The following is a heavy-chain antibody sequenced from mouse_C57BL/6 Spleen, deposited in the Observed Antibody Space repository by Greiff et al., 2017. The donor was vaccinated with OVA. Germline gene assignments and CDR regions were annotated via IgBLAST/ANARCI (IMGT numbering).Heavy chain of an antibody. D-gene: IGHD2-4*01. CDR1: GYTFTSYW. V-gene: IGHV1-69*01. CDR2: IDPSDSYT. J-gene: IGHJ4*01. CDR3: ARLRRGAYAMDY. Sequence: QVQLQQPGAELVMPGASVKLSCKASGYTFTSYWMHWVKQRPGQGLEWIGEIDPSDSYTNYNQKFKGKSSLTVDKSSSTAYMQLSSLTSEDSAVYYCARLRRGAYAMDYWGQGTSVTVSS.